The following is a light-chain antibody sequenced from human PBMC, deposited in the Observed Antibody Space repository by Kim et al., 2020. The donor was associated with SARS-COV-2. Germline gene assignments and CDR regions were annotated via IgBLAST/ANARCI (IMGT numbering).Light chain of an antibody. CDR2: LNSDGSH. Sequence: QTELTQSPSASASLGASVKLTCTLSSGHSSYAIAWHQQQPEKGPRYLMKLNSDGSHSKGDGIPDRFSGSSSGAERYLTISSLQSEDEADYYCQTWDTGIWVFGGGTQLTVL. V-gene: IGLV4-69*01. CDR3: QTWDTGIWV. CDR1: SGHSSYA. J-gene: IGLJ3*02.